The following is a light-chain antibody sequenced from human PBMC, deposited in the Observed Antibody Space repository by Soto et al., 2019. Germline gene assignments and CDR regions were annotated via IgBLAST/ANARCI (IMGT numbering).Light chain of an antibody. CDR2: DAS. CDR3: QQLNSYPTT. J-gene: IGKJ5*01. Sequence: AIQLTQSPSSLSASVGDRVTITCRASQGISSALAWYQQKPGKAPKLLIYDASSLESGVPSRFSGSGSGTDFTLTISSLQPEDFATYDCQQLNSYPTTFGQGTRLEIK. V-gene: IGKV1-13*02. CDR1: QGISSA.